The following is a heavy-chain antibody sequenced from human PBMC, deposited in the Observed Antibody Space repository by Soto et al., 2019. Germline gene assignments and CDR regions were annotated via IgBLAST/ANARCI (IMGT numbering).Heavy chain of an antibody. CDR2: INAGNGNT. J-gene: IGHJ4*02. V-gene: IGHV1-3*01. CDR3: ARDNRVLLWFGELLRRTYYFDY. D-gene: IGHD3-10*01. CDR1: GYTFTSYA. Sequence: QVQLVQSGAEVKKPGASVKVSCKASGYTFTSYAMHWVRQAPGQRLEWMGWINAGNGNTKYSQKCQGRVTITRDTSASTAYMELSILRSEDTAVYYCARDNRVLLWFGELLRRTYYFDYWGQGTLVTVSS.